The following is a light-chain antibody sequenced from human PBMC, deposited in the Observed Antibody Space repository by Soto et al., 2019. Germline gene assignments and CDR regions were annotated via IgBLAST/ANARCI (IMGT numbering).Light chain of an antibody. V-gene: IGLV1-40*01. J-gene: IGLJ2*01. Sequence: QSVLTQPPSVSGAPGQRVTISCTGSSSNIGAGYDVHWYQQHPGRAPKLLIYGNTNRPSGVPYRFSGSKSGTSASLAITGLQAEDEADYYCLSFDSSLSVVFGGGTKLTVL. CDR3: LSFDSSLSVV. CDR2: GNT. CDR1: SSNIGAGYD.